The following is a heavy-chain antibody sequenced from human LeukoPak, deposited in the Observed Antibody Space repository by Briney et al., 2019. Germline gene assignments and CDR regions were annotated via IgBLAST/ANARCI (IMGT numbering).Heavy chain of an antibody. D-gene: IGHD1-1*01. CDR3: ARGGRLFDY. Sequence: GGSLRLSCATSGFTFSGYTMNWVRQAPGKGLEWVLSLSGSSSYIYYADSVRGRFTISRDNAKNSLYLQMNSLRAEDTAVYYCARGGRLFDYWGQGTLVTVSS. J-gene: IGHJ4*02. V-gene: IGHV3-21*01. CDR1: GFTFSGYT. CDR2: LSGSSSYI.